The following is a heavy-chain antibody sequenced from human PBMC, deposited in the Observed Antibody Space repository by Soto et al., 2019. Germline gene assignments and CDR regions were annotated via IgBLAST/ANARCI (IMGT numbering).Heavy chain of an antibody. CDR1: VFTCSSYA. V-gene: IGHV3-64D*06. Sequence: PWWSLRLSCSASVFTCSSYAMHWFRQAPGKGLEYVSAISSNGGSTYYADSVKGRFTISRDNSKNTLYLQMSSLRAEDTAVYYCVKESGWYALWGQGTLVTVSS. CDR2: ISSNGGST. J-gene: IGHJ5*02. CDR3: VKESGWYAL. D-gene: IGHD1-26*01.